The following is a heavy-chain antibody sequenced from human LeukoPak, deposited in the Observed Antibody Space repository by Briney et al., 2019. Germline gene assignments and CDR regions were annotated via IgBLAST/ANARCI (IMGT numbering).Heavy chain of an antibody. CDR3: AIMSNYPTRDIDY. CDR1: GFTVNSNY. D-gene: IGHD4-11*01. V-gene: IGHV3-53*01. CDR2: IYSGGST. Sequence: PGGSLRLSCAASGFTVNSNYMSWVRQAPGKGLEWVSVIYSGGSTYYADSVKGRFTISRDNSKNTLYLQMNNLRAEDTAVYHCAIMSNYPTRDIDYWGQGTLVTVSS. J-gene: IGHJ4*02.